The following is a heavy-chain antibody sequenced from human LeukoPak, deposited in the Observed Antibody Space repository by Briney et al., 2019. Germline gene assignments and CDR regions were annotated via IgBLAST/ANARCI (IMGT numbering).Heavy chain of an antibody. V-gene: IGHV1-69*05. CDR3: ARVAPSSSWYTAFDI. Sequence: VASVKVSCKASGGTFIIYAISWVRQAPGQGLEWMGRIIPIFGTANYAQKFQGRVTITTDESTSTAYMEQSSLRSEDTAVYYCARVAPSSSWYTAFDIWGQGTMVTVSS. CDR1: GGTFIIYA. CDR2: IIPIFGTA. J-gene: IGHJ3*02. D-gene: IGHD6-13*01.